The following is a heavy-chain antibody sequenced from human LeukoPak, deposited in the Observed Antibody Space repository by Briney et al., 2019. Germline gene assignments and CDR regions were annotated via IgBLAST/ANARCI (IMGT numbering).Heavy chain of an antibody. D-gene: IGHD2/OR15-2a*01. CDR2: IKPKGSDK. V-gene: IGHV3-7*01. CDR1: GFTFSNDW. CDR3: ARGISLCNGDY. J-gene: IGHJ4*02. Sequence: PGGSVRLSCAVSGFTFSNDWMTWVRQAPGKGLEWVANIKPKGSDKYYVDSVKGRFTISRDNAKNSLYLQMNTLRAEDTAVYYCARGISLCNGDYWGQRTLVSVSS.